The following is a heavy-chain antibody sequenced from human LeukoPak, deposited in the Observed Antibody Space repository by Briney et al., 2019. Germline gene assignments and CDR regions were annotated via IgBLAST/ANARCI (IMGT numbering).Heavy chain of an antibody. D-gene: IGHD2-2*01. V-gene: IGHV3-66*01. CDR2: IYSGGGT. J-gene: IGHJ4*02. CDR3: ARGYCSSTSCRYFDY. Sequence: GGSLRLSCAASGFTVSSNYMSWVRQAPGKGLEWVSVIYSGGGTYYADSVKGRFTISRDNSKNTLDLQMNSLRAEDTAVYYCARGYCSSTSCRYFDYWGQGTLVTVSS. CDR1: GFTVSSNY.